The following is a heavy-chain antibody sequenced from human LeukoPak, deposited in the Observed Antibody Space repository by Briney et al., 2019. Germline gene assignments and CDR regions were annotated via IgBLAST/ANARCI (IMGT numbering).Heavy chain of an antibody. Sequence: GGSLRLSCAASGFTLSSYAMNWVRQAPGKGLEWVSAISGSGGSTYFADSVKGRFTLSRDNSKNTLYMQMNSLRPEDTAVYYCARGRSDYGGNSGAFDIWGQGTMVTVSS. CDR1: GFTLSSYA. CDR2: ISGSGGST. D-gene: IGHD4-23*01. J-gene: IGHJ3*02. CDR3: ARGRSDYGGNSGAFDI. V-gene: IGHV3-23*01.